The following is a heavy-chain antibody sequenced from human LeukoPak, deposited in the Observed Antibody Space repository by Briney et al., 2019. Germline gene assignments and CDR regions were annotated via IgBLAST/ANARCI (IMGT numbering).Heavy chain of an antibody. J-gene: IGHJ4*02. Sequence: GASVKVSCKASGYTFTSYYMHWVRQAPGQGLEWMGIINPSGGSTSYAQKFQGRVTMTRDMSTSTVYVELSSLRSEDTAVYYCARDWNSQYANDYWGQGTLVTVSS. CDR3: ARDWNSQYANDY. D-gene: IGHD4-11*01. CDR2: INPSGGST. CDR1: GYTFTSYY. V-gene: IGHV1-46*01.